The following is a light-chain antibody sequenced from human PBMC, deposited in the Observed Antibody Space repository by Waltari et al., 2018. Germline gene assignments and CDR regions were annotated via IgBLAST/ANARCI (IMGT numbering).Light chain of an antibody. V-gene: IGLV1-40*01. Sequence: QSVLTQPPSVSGAPGQRVTISCTGSSSNTGAGYDVNWYQQLPGTAPKLLIYGNSNRLSGVPDRFSGSKSGASASLDISGLQAEDEAEYYCQAYDRSLSGSVFGGGTKLTVL. CDR1: SSNTGAGYD. CDR3: QAYDRSLSGSV. CDR2: GNS. J-gene: IGLJ2*01.